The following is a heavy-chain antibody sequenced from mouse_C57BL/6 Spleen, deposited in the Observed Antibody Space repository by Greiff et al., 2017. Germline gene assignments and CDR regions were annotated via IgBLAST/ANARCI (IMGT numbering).Heavy chain of an antibody. V-gene: IGHV1-42*01. Sequence: VQLKQSGPELVKPGASVKISCKASGYSFTGYYMNWVKQSPEKSLEWIGEINPSTGGTTYNQKFKAKATLTVDKSSSTAYMQLKSLTSEDSAVYYCARGYDYLYYYAMDYWGQGTSVTVSS. CDR1: GYSFTGYY. CDR3: ARGYDYLYYYAMDY. D-gene: IGHD2-4*01. CDR2: INPSTGGT. J-gene: IGHJ4*01.